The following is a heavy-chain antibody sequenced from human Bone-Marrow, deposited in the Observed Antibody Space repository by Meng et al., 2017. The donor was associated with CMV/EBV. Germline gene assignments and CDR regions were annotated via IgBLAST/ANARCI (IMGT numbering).Heavy chain of an antibody. CDR1: GFTFSSYA. J-gene: IGHJ6*02. Sequence: GGSLRLSCAASGFTFSSYAMSWVRQAPGKGLEWVSAISGSGGSTYYADSVKGRFTISRDNAKNSLYLQMNSLRAEDTAVYYCARGSYGGDFWSGYYPNFYYYYYGMDVWGQGTTVTVSS. V-gene: IGHV3-23*01. CDR3: ARGSYGGDFWSGYYPNFYYYYYGMDV. D-gene: IGHD3-3*01. CDR2: ISGSGGST.